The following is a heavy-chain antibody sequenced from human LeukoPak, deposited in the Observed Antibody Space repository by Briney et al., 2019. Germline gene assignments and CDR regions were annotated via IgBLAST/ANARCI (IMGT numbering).Heavy chain of an antibody. CDR1: GLAFTTCA. CDR3: ARDGHSSSWYGYFQH. Sequence: GGSLRLSCAASGLAFTTCAMHWVRQAPGKGLEWVAVISYDGSNKYYADSVKGRFTISRDNSKNTLYLQMNSLRAEDTAVYYCARDGHSSSWYGYFQHWGQGTLVTVSS. CDR2: ISYDGSNK. J-gene: IGHJ1*01. D-gene: IGHD6-13*01. V-gene: IGHV3-30*01.